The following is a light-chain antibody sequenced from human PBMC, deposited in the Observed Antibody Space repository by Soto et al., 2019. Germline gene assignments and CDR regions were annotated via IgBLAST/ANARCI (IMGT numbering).Light chain of an antibody. CDR2: DVS. V-gene: IGLV2-14*03. CDR3: SSYTSTSTLYV. Sequence: QSVLTQPRSVSGSPGQSVTISCTGTSSDIGGYTYVSWYQQYPGDVPKLIISDVSNRPSGISSRFSGSKSGNTASLTISGLQAEDEADYYCSSYTSTSTLYVFGTGTKVTVL. CDR1: SSDIGGYTY. J-gene: IGLJ1*01.